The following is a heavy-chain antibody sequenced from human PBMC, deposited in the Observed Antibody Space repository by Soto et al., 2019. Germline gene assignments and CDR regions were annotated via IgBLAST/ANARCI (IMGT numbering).Heavy chain of an antibody. V-gene: IGHV1-58*01. CDR3: AADASTIFGVVHFDY. CDR2: IVVGSGNT. Sequence: GASVKVSCKASGFTFTSSAVQWVRQARGQRLEWIGWIVVGSGNTNYAQKFQERVTITRDMSTSTAYMELSSLRSEDTAVYYCAADASTIFGVVHFDYWGQGTLVTVSS. CDR1: GFTFTSSA. D-gene: IGHD3-3*01. J-gene: IGHJ4*02.